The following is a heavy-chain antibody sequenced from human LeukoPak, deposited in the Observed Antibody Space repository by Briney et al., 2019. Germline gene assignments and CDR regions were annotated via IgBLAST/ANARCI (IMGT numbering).Heavy chain of an antibody. CDR3: AGGRDGYNFVDY. V-gene: IGHV1-2*02. CDR1: GYTFTGYY. J-gene: IGHJ4*02. CDR2: INPNSGGT. Sequence: ASVKVSCKASGYTFTGYYMHWVRQAPGQGLEWLGWINPNSGGTDYAQKFQGRVAMTRDTSISTAYMELSRLRSDDTAVYYCAGGRDGYNFVDYWGQGTLVTVSS. D-gene: IGHD5-24*01.